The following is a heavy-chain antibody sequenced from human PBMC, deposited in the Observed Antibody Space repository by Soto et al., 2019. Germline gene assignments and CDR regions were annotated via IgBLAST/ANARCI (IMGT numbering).Heavy chain of an antibody. CDR3: AIYCCRDQNWFDP. Sequence: EVQLVESGGDLVQPGGSLRLSCAASGVTISGYWMHWVRQAPGKGLVWVSRISSDGSRTDYADSVKGRFTISRDNAVNKVHLQMNSLGVDDTAVYYCAIYCCRDQNWFDPWGQGTLVTVSS. J-gene: IGHJ5*02. D-gene: IGHD2-21*02. CDR1: GVTISGYW. CDR2: ISSDGSRT. V-gene: IGHV3-74*01.